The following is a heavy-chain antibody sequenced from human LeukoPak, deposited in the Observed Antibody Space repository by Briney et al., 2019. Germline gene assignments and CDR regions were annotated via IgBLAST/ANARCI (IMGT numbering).Heavy chain of an antibody. CDR2: ISAYNGNT. CDR1: GYSFTSYW. D-gene: IGHD2-2*01. V-gene: IGHV1-18*04. Sequence: GESLKISCKGSGYSFTSYWIGWVRQMPGKGLEWMGWISAYNGNTNYAQKLQGRVTMTTDTSTSTAYMELRSLRSDDTAVYYCARDSGDIVVVPAVLDYWGQGTLVTVSS. CDR3: ARDSGDIVVVPAVLDY. J-gene: IGHJ4*02.